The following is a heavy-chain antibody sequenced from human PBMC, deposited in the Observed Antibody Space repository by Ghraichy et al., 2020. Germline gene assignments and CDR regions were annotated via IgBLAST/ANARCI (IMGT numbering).Heavy chain of an antibody. V-gene: IGHV1-2*06. Sequence: ASVKVSCKASGYTFTGYYMHWVRQPPGQGLEWMGRINPNSGGTNYAQKFQGRVTMTRDTSISTAYMELSRLRSDDTAVYYCARGGRGRFLEWLPNDAFDIWGQGTMVTVSS. CDR3: ARGGRGRFLEWLPNDAFDI. D-gene: IGHD3-3*01. CDR2: INPNSGGT. J-gene: IGHJ3*02. CDR1: GYTFTGYY.